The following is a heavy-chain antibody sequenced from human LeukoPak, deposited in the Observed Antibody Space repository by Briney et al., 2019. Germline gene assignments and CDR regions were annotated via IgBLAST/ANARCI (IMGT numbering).Heavy chain of an antibody. D-gene: IGHD3-16*02. CDR3: ARVPAGVIGMKDAFDI. Sequence: PGRSLRLSCAASGFTFSSYGMHWVRQAPGKGLEWVAVISYDGSNKYYADSVKGRFTISRHNAKNSLYLQLNSLRAEDTAVYYCARVPAGVIGMKDAFDIWGQGTVVTVSS. CDR2: ISYDGSNK. CDR1: GFTFSSYG. J-gene: IGHJ3*02. V-gene: IGHV3-30*03.